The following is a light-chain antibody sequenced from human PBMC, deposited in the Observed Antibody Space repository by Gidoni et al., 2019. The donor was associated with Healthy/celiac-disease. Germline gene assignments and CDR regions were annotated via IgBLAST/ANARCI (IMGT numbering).Light chain of an antibody. J-gene: IGLJ2*01. V-gene: IGLV3-1*01. CDR3: QAWDSSTGV. CDR1: KLGDKY. Sequence: SYELTPPPSVSVSPGQTASITCSGDKLGDKYACWYQQKPGQSPVLVIYQDSKRPAGSPERFSGSNAGNTATLTISGTQAMDEADYYCQAWDSSTGVFGGGTKLTVL. CDR2: QDS.